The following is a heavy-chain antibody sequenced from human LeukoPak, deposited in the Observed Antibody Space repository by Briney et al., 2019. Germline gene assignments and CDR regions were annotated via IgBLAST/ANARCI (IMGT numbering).Heavy chain of an antibody. CDR3: ASLDYYGSGSYGDY. Sequence: SETLSLTCTVSGGSISSYYWSWIRQPPGKGLEWIGYIYYSGSTNYNPSLKSRVTISVDTSKKQFSLKLSSVTAADTAVYYCASLDYYGSGSYGDYWGQGTLVTVSS. CDR1: GGSISSYY. D-gene: IGHD3-10*01. CDR2: IYYSGST. V-gene: IGHV4-59*01. J-gene: IGHJ4*02.